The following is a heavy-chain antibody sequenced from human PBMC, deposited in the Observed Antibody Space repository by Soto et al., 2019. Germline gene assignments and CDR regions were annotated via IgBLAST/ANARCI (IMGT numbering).Heavy chain of an antibody. V-gene: IGHV3-64*01. Sequence: EAQLVESGGGLVQTGGSLRLSCAASGFTFSKYEMHWVRQAPGKGLEYVSGISNNGAHTDYAKSVKGRFTISRDNSENTLYLQMGSLRAEDMALYYCARRGYGSRWPNVYMDVWGKGTTVTVSS. CDR3: ARRGYGSRWPNVYMDV. D-gene: IGHD6-13*01. CDR2: ISNNGAHT. CDR1: GFTFSKYE. J-gene: IGHJ6*03.